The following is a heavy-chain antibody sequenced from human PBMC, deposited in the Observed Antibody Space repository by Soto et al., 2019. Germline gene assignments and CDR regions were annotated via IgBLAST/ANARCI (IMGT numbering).Heavy chain of an antibody. V-gene: IGHV1-18*04. D-gene: IGHD1-26*01. CDR3: ARGPRIVGALDDAFDI. Sequence: GASVKVSCKASGYTFTSYGISWVRQAPGQGLEWMGWISANNGSTNYAQKLQGWVTMTTDTSTSTAYMELSRLRSDDTAVYYCARGPRIVGALDDAFDIWGQGTMVTVSS. CDR1: GYTFTSYG. J-gene: IGHJ3*02. CDR2: ISANNGST.